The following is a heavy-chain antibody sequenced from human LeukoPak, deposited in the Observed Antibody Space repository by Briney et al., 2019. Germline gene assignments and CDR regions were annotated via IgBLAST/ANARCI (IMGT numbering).Heavy chain of an antibody. CDR2: IYHSGST. CDR1: GYSISSGYY. Sequence: SETLSLTCTVSGYSISSGYYWGWIRHPPGKGLEWIGSIYHSGSTYYDPSLKSRVTISVDTSKNQFSLKLSSVTAADTAVYYCARDSSTDYYDSSGYYHNWFDPWGQGTLVTVSS. J-gene: IGHJ5*02. CDR3: ARDSSTDYYDSSGYYHNWFDP. D-gene: IGHD3-22*01. V-gene: IGHV4-38-2*02.